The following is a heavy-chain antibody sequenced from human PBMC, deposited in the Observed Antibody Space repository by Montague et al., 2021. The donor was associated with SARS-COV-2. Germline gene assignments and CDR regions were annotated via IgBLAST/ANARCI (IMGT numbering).Heavy chain of an antibody. J-gene: IGHJ4*02. Sequence: SETLSLTCTVSSGPISNYYWSWIRQPPGKGLEWIGYVYSSGSTNYNPSLGGRVTMSVDTSKNQFSLKLISVTAADTAVYYCARVRYSDGWTLDYWGQGTLVTVSS. CDR2: VYSSGST. D-gene: IGHD6-19*01. CDR1: SGPISNYY. V-gene: IGHV4-59*13. CDR3: ARVRYSDGWTLDY.